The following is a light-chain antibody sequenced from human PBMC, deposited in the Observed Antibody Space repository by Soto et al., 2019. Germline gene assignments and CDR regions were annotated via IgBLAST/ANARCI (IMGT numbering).Light chain of an antibody. J-gene: IGLJ2*01. CDR2: EVS. CDR3: AAWDDSLSGPYVV. CDR1: SSDVGDYNY. Sequence: QSALTQPPSASGSLGQSVTIPCTGTSSDVGDYNYVSWYQQHPGKVPKLMIYEVSKRPSGVPDRFSGSKSGNTASLAISGLRSEDEADYYCAAWDDSLSGPYVVFGGGTKLTVL. V-gene: IGLV2-8*01.